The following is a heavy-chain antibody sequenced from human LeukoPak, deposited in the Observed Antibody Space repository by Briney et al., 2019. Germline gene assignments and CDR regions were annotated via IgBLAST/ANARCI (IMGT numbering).Heavy chain of an antibody. J-gene: IGHJ5*01. CDR2: IKSDGSST. Sequence: PGGSLRLSCTASGFTFRSYWMHWVRQAPGKGLVWVSRIKSDGSSTRYADSVKGRFTISRDNAKNTLYLQMNSLRAEDTAVYYCARGKAYYDFWSGYYNWFDSWGQGTLVTVSS. CDR1: GFTFRSYW. V-gene: IGHV3-74*01. D-gene: IGHD3-3*01. CDR3: ARGKAYYDFWSGYYNWFDS.